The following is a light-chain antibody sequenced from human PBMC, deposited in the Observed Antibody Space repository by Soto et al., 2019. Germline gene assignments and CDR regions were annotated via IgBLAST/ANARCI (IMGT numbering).Light chain of an antibody. CDR3: QKYNSTPWT. Sequence: DIQMTQSPSSLSASVRDRVTITCRASQGISNYLAWYQQKPGKVPKLLIYAASTLQSGVPSRFSGSGSGTDFALTISSLQPEDVATYYCQKYNSTPWTFDQGTKVEIK. CDR1: QGISNY. CDR2: AAS. J-gene: IGKJ1*01. V-gene: IGKV1-27*01.